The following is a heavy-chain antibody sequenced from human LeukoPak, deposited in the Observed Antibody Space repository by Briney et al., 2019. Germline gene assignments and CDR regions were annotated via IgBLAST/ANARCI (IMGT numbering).Heavy chain of an antibody. V-gene: IGHV4-39*01. CDR3: ARHFDYSNYYYHYMDV. D-gene: IGHD4-11*01. CDR1: GGSISSSSYY. Sequence: PSETLSLTCTVSGGSISSSSYYWGWIRQPPGKGLEWIGSIYYSGGTYYNPSLKSRVTISVDTSKNQFSLKLSSVTAADTAVYYCARHFDYSNYYYHYMDVWGKGTTVTVSS. J-gene: IGHJ6*03. CDR2: IYYSGGT.